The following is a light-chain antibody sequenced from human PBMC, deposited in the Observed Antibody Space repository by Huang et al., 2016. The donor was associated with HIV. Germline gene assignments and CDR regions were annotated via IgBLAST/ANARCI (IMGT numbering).Light chain of an antibody. CDR3: QQYNNWPPLT. J-gene: IGKJ4*01. V-gene: IGKV3D-15*01. CDR1: QSVGGN. Sequence: EIVMTQSPATLSVSPGERATLSCWASQSVGGNLAWYQQKPGQAPRLLIYGASTRATGIPARFSGSGSGTEFTLTINSLQSEDFAVYYCQQYNNWPPLTFGGGTKVEIK. CDR2: GAS.